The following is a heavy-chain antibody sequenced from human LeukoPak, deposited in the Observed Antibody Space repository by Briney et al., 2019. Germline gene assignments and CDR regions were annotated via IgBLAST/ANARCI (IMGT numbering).Heavy chain of an antibody. CDR2: IWYDGSNK. V-gene: IGHV3-33*08. CDR3: ARGLSSSGWISQGWDAFDI. CDR1: GFTFSSYA. J-gene: IGHJ3*02. D-gene: IGHD6-19*01. Sequence: PGGSLRLSCAASGFTFSSYAMSWVRQAPGKGLEWVAVIWYDGSNKYYADSVKGRFTISRDNSKNTLYLQMNSLRAEDTAVYYCARGLSSSGWISQGWDAFDIWGQGTMVTVSS.